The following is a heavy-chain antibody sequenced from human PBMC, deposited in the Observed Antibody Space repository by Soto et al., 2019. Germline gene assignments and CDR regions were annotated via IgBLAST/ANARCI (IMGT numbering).Heavy chain of an antibody. CDR1: GGSISSCDYY. V-gene: IGHV4-30-4*02. D-gene: IGHD2-15*01. J-gene: IGHJ3*02. Sequence: SETLSLTCTVSGGSISSCDYYWSWIRQPPGKGLEWIRYIYYSGSTYYNPSLKRRVTISVDTSKNQFSLKPSSVTEADTDVYYCARVCEEYCSGGSFYKNEFRFGALDIWGQGTMVTVSS. CDR3: ARVCEEYCSGGSFYKNEFRFGALDI. CDR2: IYYSGST.